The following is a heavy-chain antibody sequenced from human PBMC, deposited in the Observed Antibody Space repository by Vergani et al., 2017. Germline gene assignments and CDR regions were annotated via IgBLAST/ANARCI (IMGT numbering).Heavy chain of an antibody. CDR3: ARDRSWELPAGGGY. J-gene: IGHJ4*02. CDR1: GYTFTSYG. V-gene: IGHV1-18*01. D-gene: IGHD1-26*01. CDR2: ISAYNGNT. Sequence: QVQLVQSGAEVKKPGASVKVSCKASGYTFTSYGISWVRQAPGQGLEWMGWISAYNGNTNYAQKLQGRVTMTRDTSTSTVYMELSSLRSEDTAVYYCARDRSWELPAGGGYWGQGTLVTVSS.